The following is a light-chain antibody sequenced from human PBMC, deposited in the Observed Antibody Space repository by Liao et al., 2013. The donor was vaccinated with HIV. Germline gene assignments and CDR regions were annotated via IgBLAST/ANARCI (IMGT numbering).Light chain of an antibody. CDR2: YDS. Sequence: SYVLTQPPSVSVAPGKTARITCGGDNIGSKSVHWYQQKPGQAPVVVIYYDSDRPSGIPERISGSNSGNTATLTISRVEVGDEAAYYCQVWDSSSDPVVFGGGTKLTVL. J-gene: IGLJ2*01. V-gene: IGLV3-21*04. CDR3: QVWDSSSDPVV. CDR1: NIGSKS.